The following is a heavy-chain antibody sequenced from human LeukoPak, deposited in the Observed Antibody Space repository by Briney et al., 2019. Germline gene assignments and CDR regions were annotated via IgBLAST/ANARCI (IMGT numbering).Heavy chain of an antibody. Sequence: GASVKVSCKASGGTFSSYAISWVRQAPGQGLEWMGGIIPIFGTANYAQKFQGRVTMTTDTSTSTVYMELRSLRSDDTAVYHCARHSWFGELLPLDYWGQGTLVTVSS. CDR1: GGTFSSYA. CDR3: ARHSWFGELLPLDY. J-gene: IGHJ4*02. V-gene: IGHV1-69*05. D-gene: IGHD3-10*01. CDR2: IIPIFGTA.